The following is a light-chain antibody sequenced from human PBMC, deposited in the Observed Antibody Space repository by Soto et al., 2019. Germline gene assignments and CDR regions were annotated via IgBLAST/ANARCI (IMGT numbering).Light chain of an antibody. CDR1: QSVSSS. V-gene: IGKV3-11*01. Sequence: EIVLTQSPATLSLSPGERATLSCRASQSVSSSLAWYQQKPGQAPRLLIYDASNRATGIPARFSGSGSGTDFTLTISSLEPEDFAVYYCQQRSNWPPELPFGGGTKVEIK. J-gene: IGKJ4*01. CDR3: QQRSNWPPELP. CDR2: DAS.